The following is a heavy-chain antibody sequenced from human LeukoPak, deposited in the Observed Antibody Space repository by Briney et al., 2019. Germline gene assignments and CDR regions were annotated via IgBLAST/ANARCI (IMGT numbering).Heavy chain of an antibody. CDR2: INHSGST. Sequence: SETLSLTCAVYGGSFSGYYWSWIRQPPGKGLEWIGEINHSGSTNYNPSLKSRVTISVDTSKNQFSLKLSSVTAADTAVYYCAKDAVDTAMPTDYWGQGTLVTVSS. D-gene: IGHD5-18*01. J-gene: IGHJ4*02. CDR3: AKDAVDTAMPTDY. CDR1: GGSFSGYY. V-gene: IGHV4-34*01.